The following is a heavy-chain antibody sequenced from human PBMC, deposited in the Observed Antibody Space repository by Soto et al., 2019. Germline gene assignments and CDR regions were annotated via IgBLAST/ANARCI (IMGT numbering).Heavy chain of an antibody. CDR1: GFTFSSYA. D-gene: IGHD2-2*01. V-gene: IGHV3-30-3*01. CDR2: ISHDGSNK. Sequence: GGSLRLSCAASGFTFSSYAIHWVHQAPGKGLEWVALISHDGSNKYYADSVKGRFTISRDNSKNTLYLQMNSLTTEDTSVYYCGRCSSTSCHLGADYWGQGTLVTVSS. CDR3: GRCSSTSCHLGADY. J-gene: IGHJ4*02.